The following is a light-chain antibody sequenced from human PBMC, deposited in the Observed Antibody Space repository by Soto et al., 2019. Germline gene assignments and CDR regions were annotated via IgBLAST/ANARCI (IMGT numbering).Light chain of an antibody. V-gene: IGKV3-20*01. CDR3: QQYGSSLLT. CDR2: GAS. J-gene: IGKJ4*01. Sequence: EIVLTQSPGTLSLSPGERATLSCGASQSVSSSYSAWYQQKPGQAPRLLIYGASSRATGIPDRFSGSGSGTDFTLTISRLEPEDFAVYYCQQYGSSLLTFGGGTKVEIK. CDR1: QSVSSSY.